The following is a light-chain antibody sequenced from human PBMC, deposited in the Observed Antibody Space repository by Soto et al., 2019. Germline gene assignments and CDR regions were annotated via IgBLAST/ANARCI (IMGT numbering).Light chain of an antibody. CDR3: ETWDTNWV. CDR1: SGHSSYI. J-gene: IGLJ3*02. Sequence: QSVLTQSSSASTSLGSSVKLTCTLSSGHSSYIIAWHQQQPGKAPRYLMKLEGSGSYNKGSGVPDRFSGSSSGADRYLTISNLQFEDEADYYCETWDTNWVFGGGTKVTVL. V-gene: IGLV4-60*02. CDR2: LEGSGSY.